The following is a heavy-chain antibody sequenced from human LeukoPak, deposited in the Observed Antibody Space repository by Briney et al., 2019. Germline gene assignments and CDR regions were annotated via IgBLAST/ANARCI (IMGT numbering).Heavy chain of an antibody. J-gene: IGHJ3*02. CDR2: IDSRNGHT. D-gene: IGHD5-18*01. Sequence: ASVKVSCKASGYTFTNYGITWVRQAPGQGLEWMGWIDSRNGHTKYGQKFQGRVIMTTDTSTTTTYMEIRSLRSDDTAVYYCARDLSTAMYGGAFDIWGQGTMVTVSS. CDR1: GYTFTNYG. CDR3: ARDLSTAMYGGAFDI. V-gene: IGHV1-18*01.